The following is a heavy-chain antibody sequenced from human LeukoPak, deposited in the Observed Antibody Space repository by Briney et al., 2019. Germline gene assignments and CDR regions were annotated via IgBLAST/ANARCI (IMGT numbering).Heavy chain of an antibody. V-gene: IGHV4-61*01. J-gene: IGHJ5*02. D-gene: IGHD2-2*01. CDR1: GGSVSSGSYY. CDR3: ARAPLGYCSSTSCYAGTA. Sequence: SETLSLTCTVSGGSVSSGSYYWSWIRQPPGKGLEWIGYIYYSGSTNYNPSLKSRVTISVDTSKNQFSLKLSSVTAADTAVYYCARAPLGYCSSTSCYAGTAWGQGTLVTVSS. CDR2: IYYSGST.